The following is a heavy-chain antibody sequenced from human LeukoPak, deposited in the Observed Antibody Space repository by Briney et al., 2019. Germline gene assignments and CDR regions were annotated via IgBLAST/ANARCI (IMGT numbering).Heavy chain of an antibody. J-gene: IGHJ4*02. CDR1: GYSISSGYY. V-gene: IGHV4-38-2*02. CDR3: AREPGYSYGLDYFDY. D-gene: IGHD5-18*01. Sequence: SETLSLTCTVSGYSISSGYYWGWIRQPPGKGLEWIGSIYHSGSTYYNPSLKSRVTISVDTSKNQFSLKLSSVTAADTAVYYCAREPGYSYGLDYFDYWGQGTLVTVSS. CDR2: IYHSGST.